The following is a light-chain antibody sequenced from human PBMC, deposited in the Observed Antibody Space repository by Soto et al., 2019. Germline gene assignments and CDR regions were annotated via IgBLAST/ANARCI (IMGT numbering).Light chain of an antibody. J-gene: IGKJ5*01. CDR2: DAS. V-gene: IGKV1-5*01. Sequence: DIQLTQYPSTLSASVGDTVTITCGASQSISRWLAWYQQRPGRAPNLLISDASTLESGVPSRLRGSGYGTEFTITISSMKNDDFETYQCQQYSSYMITFGQGTRLEIK. CDR1: QSISRW. CDR3: QQYSSYMIT.